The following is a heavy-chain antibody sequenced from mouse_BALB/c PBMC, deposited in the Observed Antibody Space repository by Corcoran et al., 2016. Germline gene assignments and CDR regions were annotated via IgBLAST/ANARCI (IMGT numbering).Heavy chain of an antibody. Sequence: EVQLQQSGPELVKPGASVKISCKASGYSFTGYYMHWVRQSHVKSLEWIGRINPYNGATGYNQNFKDKASLTVDKSSSTAYMELHSLTSEDSAVYYCARFGLYAMDYGGQGTSVTVSS. CDR2: INPYNGAT. CDR1: GYSFTGYY. J-gene: IGHJ4*01. CDR3: ARFGLYAMDY. V-gene: IGHV1-34*01.